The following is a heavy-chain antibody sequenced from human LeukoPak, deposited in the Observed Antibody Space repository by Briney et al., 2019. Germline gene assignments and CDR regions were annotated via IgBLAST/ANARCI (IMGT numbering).Heavy chain of an antibody. CDR2: IYHSGST. CDR3: ARGRYSSSFNPPIYYYYYMDV. Sequence: PSQTLSLTCTVSGYTISSGYYWGWIRQPPGKGLEWIGSIYHSGSTNYNPSLKSRVTISVDTSKIQFSLKLSSVTAADTAVYYCARGRYSSSFNPPIYYYYYMDVWGKGTTVTVSS. D-gene: IGHD6-13*01. V-gene: IGHV4-38-2*02. J-gene: IGHJ6*03. CDR1: GYTISSGYY.